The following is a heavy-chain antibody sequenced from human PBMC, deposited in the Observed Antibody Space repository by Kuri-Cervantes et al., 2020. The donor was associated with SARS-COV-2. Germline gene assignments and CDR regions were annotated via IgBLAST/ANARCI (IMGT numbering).Heavy chain of an antibody. D-gene: IGHD3-22*01. Sequence: GGSLRLSCAASGFTFSSYWMHWVRQAPGKGLEWVSSISSSSSYIYYADSVKGRFTISRDNAKNSLYLQMNSLRAEDTAVYYCAKDMRSSGYYHLYWDQGTLVTVSS. CDR1: GFTFSSYW. CDR3: AKDMRSSGYYHLY. CDR2: ISSSSSYI. V-gene: IGHV3-21*01. J-gene: IGHJ4*02.